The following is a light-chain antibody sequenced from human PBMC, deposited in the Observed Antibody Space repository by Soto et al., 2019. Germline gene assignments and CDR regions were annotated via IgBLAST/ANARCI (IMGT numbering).Light chain of an antibody. J-gene: IGKJ4*01. Sequence: EIVMTQSPATLSVSPGERVTLSCRASQSVGRSLAWYQQKAGQAPRLLIYGASTRATGTPVRFSGSGSGIEFSLTISSLQSEDFVVYYCQQYEKWPLTFGGGTKVEIK. CDR3: QQYEKWPLT. CDR2: GAS. V-gene: IGKV3-15*01. CDR1: QSVGRS.